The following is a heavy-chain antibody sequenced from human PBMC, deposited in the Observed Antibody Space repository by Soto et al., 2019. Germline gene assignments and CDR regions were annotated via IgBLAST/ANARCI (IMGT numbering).Heavy chain of an antibody. CDR1: GGSISSSSYY. J-gene: IGHJ6*03. CDR2: IYYSGRT. V-gene: IGHV4-39*01. Sequence: QLQLQESGPGLVKPSETLSLTCTVSGGSISSSSYYWGWIRQPPGKGLEWIGSIYYSGRTYYNPSLKSRVTISVDTSKNQFSLKLSSVTAADTAVYYCARHLMKTDTVTASLYYYYYYMDVWGKGPTVTVSS. CDR3: ARHLMKTDTVTASLYYYYYYMDV. D-gene: IGHD4-17*01.